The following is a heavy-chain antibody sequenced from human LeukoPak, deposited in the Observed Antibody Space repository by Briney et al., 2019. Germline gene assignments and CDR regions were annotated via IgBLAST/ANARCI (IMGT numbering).Heavy chain of an antibody. J-gene: IGHJ6*03. CDR2: INSDGSST. CDR3: AKDVATAMEYMDA. Sequence: GGSLRLSCAASGFTFSSYWMHWVRQAPGKGLVWVSRINSDGSSTSYADSVKGRFTISRDNAKNTLYLQMNSLKTEDTALYYCAKDVATAMEYMDAWGEGTTVIVSS. D-gene: IGHD5-18*01. V-gene: IGHV3-74*01. CDR1: GFTFSSYW.